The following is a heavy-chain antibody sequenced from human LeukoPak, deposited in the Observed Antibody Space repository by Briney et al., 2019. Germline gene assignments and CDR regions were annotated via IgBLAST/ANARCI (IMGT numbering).Heavy chain of an antibody. V-gene: IGHV3-30*10. CDR1: GFTFSNYA. CDR3: ARAMMTTVPNHDY. J-gene: IGHJ4*02. D-gene: IGHD4-17*01. CDR2: ISYDGSNK. Sequence: GGSLRLSCAASGFTFSNYAMHWVRQAPGKGLEWVAVISYDGSNKYYTDSVKGRFTISRDNSKNTLYPQMNSLRAEDTAVYYCARAMMTTVPNHDYWGQGTLVTVSS.